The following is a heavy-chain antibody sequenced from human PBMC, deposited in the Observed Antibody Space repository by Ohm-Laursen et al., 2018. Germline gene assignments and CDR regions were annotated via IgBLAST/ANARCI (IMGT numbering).Heavy chain of an antibody. CDR1: GFTFDDYA. V-gene: IGHV3-9*01. CDR2: ISWNSGSI. J-gene: IGHJ6*02. CDR3: AAQPCTSCQNYYYYGMDV. Sequence: SLRLSCTASGFTFDDYAMHWVRQAPGKGLEWVSSISWNSGSIGYAVSVKGRFTITRDNAKNSVYLQMNSLRAEDTALYYCAAQPCTSCQNYYYYGMDVWGQGTTVTVSS. D-gene: IGHD2-2*01.